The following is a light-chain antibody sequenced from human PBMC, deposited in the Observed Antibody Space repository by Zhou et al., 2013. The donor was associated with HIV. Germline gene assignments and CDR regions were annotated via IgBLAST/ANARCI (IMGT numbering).Light chain of an antibody. CDR2: AAS. J-gene: IGKJ5*01. V-gene: IGKV1-17*01. Sequence: DIQMTQSPSSLSASVGDRVTITCRSSQPIRNDLGWFQHKPGEGPRRLIYAASTLQSGVPSRFSGSGSGTEFTLTISSLQPEDLATYYCQQFNSYPSFGQGTRLEIK. CDR1: QPIRND. CDR3: QQFNSYPS.